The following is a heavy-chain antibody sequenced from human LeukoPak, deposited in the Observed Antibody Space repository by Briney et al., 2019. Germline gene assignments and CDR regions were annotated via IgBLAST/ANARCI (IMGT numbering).Heavy chain of an antibody. J-gene: IGHJ4*02. Sequence: ASVKVSCKASGYTFTGYYMHWVRQAPGQGLEWMGWINPNSGGTNYAQKFQGRVTLTRDTSINTAFMELSRLRSDDTAVYYCARDRHWNQGNFDYWGQGTLVTVSS. CDR2: INPNSGGT. CDR1: GYTFTGYY. V-gene: IGHV1-2*02. CDR3: ARDRHWNQGNFDY. D-gene: IGHD1-1*01.